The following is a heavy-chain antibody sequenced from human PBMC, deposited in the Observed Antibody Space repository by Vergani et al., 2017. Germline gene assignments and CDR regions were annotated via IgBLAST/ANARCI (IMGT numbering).Heavy chain of an antibody. Sequence: EVQLVESGGGLVQPGGSLRLSCAASGFTFSSYEMNWVRQAPGKGLEWVSYISSSGSTIYYADSVKGRFTISRDNAKNSLYLQMNSLRAEDTAVYYCARGGLYYDFWSGYHRFDYWGQGTLVTVSS. CDR3: ARGGLYYDFWSGYHRFDY. CDR2: ISSSGSTI. V-gene: IGHV3-48*03. CDR1: GFTFSSYE. D-gene: IGHD3-3*01. J-gene: IGHJ4*02.